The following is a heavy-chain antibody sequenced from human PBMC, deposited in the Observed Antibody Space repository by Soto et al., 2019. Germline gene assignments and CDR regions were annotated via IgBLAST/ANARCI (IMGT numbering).Heavy chain of an antibody. CDR3: ANDLGHGGRGAFDT. CDR2: ISYDGSNK. J-gene: IGHJ3*02. V-gene: IGHV3-30*18. Sequence: QVQLVESGGGVVQPGRSLRLSCAASGFTFSSYGMHWVRQAPGKGLEWVAVISYDGSNKYYADSVKGRFTISRDNSKNTLYLQMTSLRAEDTAVYYWANDLGHGGRGAFDTWGQGTMVTVSS. CDR1: GFTFSSYG. D-gene: IGHD7-27*01.